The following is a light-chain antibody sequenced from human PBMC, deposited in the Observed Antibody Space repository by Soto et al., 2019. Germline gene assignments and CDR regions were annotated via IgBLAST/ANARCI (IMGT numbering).Light chain of an antibody. CDR2: LHN. V-gene: IGLV1-44*01. CDR3: GTWDDSLNAML. Sequence: QSVLTQPPSASGTPGQSVTISCSGGTSNVGRNAVNWYQQFPGSAPRLLIKLHNQRPSGVPTRFSASKSGTSASLAISGLQSEDEADYYCGTWDDSLNAMLFGGGTKLTVL. J-gene: IGLJ3*02. CDR1: TSNVGRNA.